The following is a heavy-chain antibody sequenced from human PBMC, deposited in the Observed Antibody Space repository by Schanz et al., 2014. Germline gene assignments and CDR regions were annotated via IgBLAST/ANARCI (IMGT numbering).Heavy chain of an antibody. CDR2: VHSSGST. CDR1: GGSIRGYY. CDR3: ARHLPGGYNNHGWFDP. D-gene: IGHD4-4*01. J-gene: IGHJ5*02. Sequence: QVQLQESGPGLVKPSETLSLTCTVSGGSIRGYYCSWIRQPLGKGLEWIGYVHSSGSTNYNSSLKSRVTISVDTSKNQFSLKLSSVTVADTAVYYCARHLPGGYNNHGWFDPWGQGTLVTVSS. V-gene: IGHV4-59*08.